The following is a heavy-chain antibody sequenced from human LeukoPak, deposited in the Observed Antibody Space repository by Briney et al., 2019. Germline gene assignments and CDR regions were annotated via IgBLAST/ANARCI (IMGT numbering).Heavy chain of an antibody. V-gene: IGHV3-23*01. CDR1: GFTFSSYA. CDR3: AKDLRRGLVVPAAHNWFDP. J-gene: IGHJ5*02. Sequence: GGYLRRSCAASGFTFSSYAMSWVRQAPGKGLKWVSAISGSGGSSYYTDYVKGRFTISRDNCKNTLYLQMNSLRAEDTAVYYCAKDLRRGLVVPAAHNWFDPWGQGTLVTVSS. CDR2: ISGSGGSS. D-gene: IGHD2-2*01.